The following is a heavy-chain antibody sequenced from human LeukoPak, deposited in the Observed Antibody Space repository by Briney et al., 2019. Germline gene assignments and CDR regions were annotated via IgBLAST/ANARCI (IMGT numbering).Heavy chain of an antibody. CDR2: IYYSGST. CDR1: GGSISSSSYY. CDR3: ARHAWRNGYVDH. V-gene: IGHV4-39*01. D-gene: IGHD5-12*01. J-gene: IGHJ5*02. Sequence: SETLSLTCTVSGGSISSSSYYWGWIRQPPGKGLEWIGSIYYSGSTYYNPSLKSRVTISVDTSKNQFSLKLSSVTAADTAVYYCARHAWRNGYVDHWGQGTLVTVSS.